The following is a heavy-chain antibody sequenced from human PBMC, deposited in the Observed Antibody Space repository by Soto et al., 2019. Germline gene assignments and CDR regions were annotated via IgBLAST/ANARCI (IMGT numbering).Heavy chain of an antibody. CDR2: IKQDGSET. CDR3: ARDHEGLIGPVVDI. Sequence: QLVESGGGLVQPGGSLRLSCAASGFTFSRYWMSWVRQAPGKGLEWVANIKQDGSETYYVDSVKGRFTISRDNAKKSLYLKMNSLRVEDTAIYYCARDHEGLIGPVVDIWGQGTLVTVSS. J-gene: IGHJ4*02. CDR1: GFTFSRYW. D-gene: IGHD2-15*01. V-gene: IGHV3-7*04.